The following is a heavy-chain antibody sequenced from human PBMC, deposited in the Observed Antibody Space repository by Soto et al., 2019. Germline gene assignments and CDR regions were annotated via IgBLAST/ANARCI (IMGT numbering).Heavy chain of an antibody. V-gene: IGHV3-7*03. CDR2: INEDGSKK. Sequence: GGSLRLSCAASGFPFSIYWMTWVRQAPGKGLEWVANINEDGSKKYYADSVKGRFTISRDNAKNSLYLQMNSLRAEDTALYYCAKDIVTRPGYSYGYYAFDIWGQGTMVTVSS. D-gene: IGHD5-18*01. CDR1: GFPFSIYW. J-gene: IGHJ3*02. CDR3: AKDIVTRPGYSYGYYAFDI.